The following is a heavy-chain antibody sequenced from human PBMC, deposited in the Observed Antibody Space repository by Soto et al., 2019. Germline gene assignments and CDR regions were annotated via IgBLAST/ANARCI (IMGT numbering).Heavy chain of an antibody. Sequence: QVQLVQSGAEVKKPGASVKVCCKASGYTFTGYYMHWVRHAPGQGLEWMGWINPNSSGTNYAQKFQGWVTMTRDTSISTAYMELSRLRSDDTAVYYCARGHIGFPSYYDILTGASYYYYYGMDVWGQGTTVTVSS. J-gene: IGHJ6*02. CDR1: GYTFTGYY. D-gene: IGHD3-9*01. CDR3: ARGHIGFPSYYDILTGASYYYYYGMDV. V-gene: IGHV1-2*04. CDR2: INPNSSGT.